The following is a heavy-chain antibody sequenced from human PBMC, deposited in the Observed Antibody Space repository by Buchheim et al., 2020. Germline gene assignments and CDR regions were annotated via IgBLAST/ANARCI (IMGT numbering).Heavy chain of an antibody. CDR1: GFTVSSNY. CDR3: ARGCVSASCYVY. Sequence: ELQLVESGGGLVQSGGSLRLSCAPSGAASGFTVSSNYMSWFRQAPGKGLEWVSIIYISGTTDYADSVKGRFSMSRDNSKNTLYLQMNSLRAEDTAVYYCARGCVSASCYVYWGQGTL. CDR2: IYISGTT. D-gene: IGHD2-2*01. V-gene: IGHV3-66*01. J-gene: IGHJ4*02.